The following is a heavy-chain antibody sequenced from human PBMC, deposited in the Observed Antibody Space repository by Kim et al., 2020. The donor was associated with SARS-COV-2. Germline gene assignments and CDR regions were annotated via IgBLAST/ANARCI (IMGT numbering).Heavy chain of an antibody. D-gene: IGHD3-22*01. CDR3: ARFLYDSSGYYFPAQDY. J-gene: IGHJ4*02. V-gene: IGHV3-21*01. Sequence: VKGRFTISRDNAKNSLYLQMNSLRAEDTAVYYCARFLYDSSGYYFPAQDYWGQGTLVTVSS.